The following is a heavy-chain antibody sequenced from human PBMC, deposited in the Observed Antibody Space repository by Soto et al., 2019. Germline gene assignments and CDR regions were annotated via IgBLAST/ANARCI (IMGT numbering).Heavy chain of an antibody. CDR2: SSDYNGNT. D-gene: IGHD4-4*01. V-gene: IGHV1-18*01. CDR1: GYTFTSYG. J-gene: IGHJ4*02. CDR3: ARTRRQGYSNYEVGSFDY. Sequence: GASVKVSCKASGYTFTSYGISWVRQAPGQGLEWMGWSSDYNGNTNYAQKFQGRVTITADESTSTAYMELSSLRSEDTAVYYCARTRRQGYSNYEVGSFDYWGQGTLVTVSS.